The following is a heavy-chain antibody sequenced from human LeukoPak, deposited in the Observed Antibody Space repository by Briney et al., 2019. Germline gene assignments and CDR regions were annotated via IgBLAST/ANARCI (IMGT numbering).Heavy chain of an antibody. D-gene: IGHD2-15*01. CDR2: IIPILGIA. Sequence: GASVKVSCKASGGTFSSYAISWVRQAPGQGLEWMGRIIPILGIANYAQKFQGRVTITADKSTSTAYMELSSLRSEDTAVYYCASILRHAWSFDYWVQGTLVTVS. V-gene: IGHV1-69*04. J-gene: IGHJ4*02. CDR1: GGTFSSYA. CDR3: ASILRHAWSFDY.